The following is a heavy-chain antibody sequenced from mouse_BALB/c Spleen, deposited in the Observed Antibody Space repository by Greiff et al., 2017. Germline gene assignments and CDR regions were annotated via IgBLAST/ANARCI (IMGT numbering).Heavy chain of an antibody. J-gene: IGHJ3*01. CDR1: GYTFTTYP. Sequence: VQLQQSGAELVKPGASVKMSCKAFGYTFTTYPIEWMKQNHGKSLEWIGNFHPYNDDTKYNEKFKGKAKLTVEKSSSTVYLELSRLTSDDSAVYYCDREGYGDDGTPPFAYWGQGTLVTVSA. CDR3: DREGYGDDGTPPFAY. V-gene: IGHV1-47*01. D-gene: IGHD2-2*01. CDR2: FHPYNDDT.